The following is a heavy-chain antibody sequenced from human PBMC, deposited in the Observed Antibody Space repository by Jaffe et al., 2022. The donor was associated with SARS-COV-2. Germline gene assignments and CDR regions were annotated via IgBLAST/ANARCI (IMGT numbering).Heavy chain of an antibody. D-gene: IGHD3-10*01. CDR3: ARDREIGGFLPYGMDV. J-gene: IGHJ6*02. V-gene: IGHV1-3*01. CDR2: INAGNGNT. Sequence: QVQLVQSGAEVKKPGASVKVSCKASGYTFTSYAMHWVRQAPGQRLEWMGWINAGNGNTKYSQKFQGRVTITRDTSASTAYMELSSLRSEDTAVYYCARDREIGGFLPYGMDVWGQGTTVTVSS. CDR1: GYTFTSYA.